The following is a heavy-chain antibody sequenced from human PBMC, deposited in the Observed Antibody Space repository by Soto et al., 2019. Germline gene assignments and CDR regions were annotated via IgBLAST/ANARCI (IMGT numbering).Heavy chain of an antibody. CDR3: ARALAKNIYTRFDP. V-gene: IGHV4-59*01. CDR2: IYYSGST. CDR1: GGSISSYY. Sequence: SETLSLTCTVSGGSISSYYWSWIRQPPGKGLEWIGYIYYSGSTNYNPSLKSRVTISVDTSKNQFSLKLSSVTAADTAVYYCARALAKNIYTRFDPWGQGTLVTVS. D-gene: IGHD2-2*02. J-gene: IGHJ5*02.